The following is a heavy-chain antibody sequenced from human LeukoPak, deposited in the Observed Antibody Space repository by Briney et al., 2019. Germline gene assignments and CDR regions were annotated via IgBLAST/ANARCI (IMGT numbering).Heavy chain of an antibody. D-gene: IGHD3-22*01. CDR2: IIPILGIA. CDR1: GGTFSSYA. V-gene: IGHV1-69*04. J-gene: IGHJ4*02. CDR3: ARDGGYYDSSGYDY. Sequence: SVKVSCKASGGTFSSYAISWVRQAPGQGLEWMGRIIPILGIANYAQKFQGRVTITADKSTSTAYMELSSLGSEDTAVYYCARDGGYYDSSGYDYWGQGTLVTVSS.